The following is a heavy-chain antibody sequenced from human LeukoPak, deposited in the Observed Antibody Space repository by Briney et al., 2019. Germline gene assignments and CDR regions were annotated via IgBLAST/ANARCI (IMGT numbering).Heavy chain of an antibody. CDR1: GGSISSYY. J-gene: IGHJ4*02. D-gene: IGHD6-19*01. Sequence: AETLSLTCTVSGGSISSYYWSWVRQPPGKGLEWIGYIYYSGSTNYNPSLKSRVTISVDTSKNQFSLELSSVTAADTAVYYCARLYSSGWYWEYYFDYRGQGTQVTVCS. V-gene: IGHV4-59*01. CDR2: IYYSGST. CDR3: ARLYSSGWYWEYYFDY.